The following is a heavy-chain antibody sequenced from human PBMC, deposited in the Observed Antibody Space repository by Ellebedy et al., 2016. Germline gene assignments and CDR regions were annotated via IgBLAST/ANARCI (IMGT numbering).Heavy chain of an antibody. CDR1: GFTFSSYW. J-gene: IGHJ4*02. Sequence: GESLKISXAASGFTFSSYWMSWVRQAPGKGLEWVANIKQDGSEKYYVDSVKGRFTISRDNPKNSLYLQMNSLRAEDMAVYYCARLYGGATIFDYWGQGTLVTVSS. CDR3: ARLYGGATIFDY. V-gene: IGHV3-7*01. D-gene: IGHD5-12*01. CDR2: IKQDGSEK.